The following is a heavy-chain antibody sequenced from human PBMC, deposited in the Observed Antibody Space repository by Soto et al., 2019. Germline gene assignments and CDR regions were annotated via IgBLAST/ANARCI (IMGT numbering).Heavy chain of an antibody. Sequence: GGSLRLSCAASGFTFSSYAMSWVRQAPGKGLEWVSAISGSGGSTYYADSVKGRFTISRDNSKNTLYLQMNSLRAEDTAVYYCAKILGEYSSSWYFDYWGQGTLVTVSS. CDR3: AKILGEYSSSWYFDY. CDR2: ISGSGGST. V-gene: IGHV3-23*01. CDR1: GFTFSSYA. J-gene: IGHJ4*02. D-gene: IGHD6-13*01.